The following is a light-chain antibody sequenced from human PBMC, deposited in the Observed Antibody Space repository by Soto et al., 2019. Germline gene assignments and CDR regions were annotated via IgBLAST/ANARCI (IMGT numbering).Light chain of an antibody. CDR1: QSISSW. CDR2: QAS. Sequence: DIQMTQSPSTLSASVGDRVTISCRATQSISSWLAWYQQKPGKAPKLLIYQASSLESGVPSRFSGSGSGTDFALTISSLQPNDFATYYCQQYNRYSDTFGQGTKLEIK. CDR3: QQYNRYSDT. J-gene: IGKJ2*01. V-gene: IGKV1-5*03.